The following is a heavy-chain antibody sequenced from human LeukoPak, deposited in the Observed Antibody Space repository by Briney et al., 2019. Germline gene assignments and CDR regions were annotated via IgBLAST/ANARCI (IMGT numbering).Heavy chain of an antibody. Sequence: GGSLRLSCAASGFTVSSNYMSWVRQAPGKGLEWVSVIYSGGSTYYADSVKGRFTISRDNAKNSLYLQMNSLRAEDTAVYYCARDLGGSYLGYGMDVWGQGTTVTVSS. D-gene: IGHD1-26*01. CDR3: ARDLGGSYLGYGMDV. J-gene: IGHJ6*02. CDR1: GFTVSSNY. V-gene: IGHV3-53*01. CDR2: IYSGGST.